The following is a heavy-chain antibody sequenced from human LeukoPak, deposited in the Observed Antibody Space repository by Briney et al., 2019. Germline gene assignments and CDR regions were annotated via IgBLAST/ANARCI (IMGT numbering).Heavy chain of an antibody. CDR3: AKDVDSSGYYYFDY. J-gene: IGHJ4*02. V-gene: IGHV3-23*01. Sequence: GGSLRLSCAASGFTFSSYAMSWVRQAPGKGLEWVSAISGSGGSTYYADSVKGRFTISRDSSKNTLYLQMNSLRAEDTAVYYCAKDVDSSGYYYFDYWGQGTLVTVSS. CDR2: ISGSGGST. CDR1: GFTFSSYA. D-gene: IGHD3-22*01.